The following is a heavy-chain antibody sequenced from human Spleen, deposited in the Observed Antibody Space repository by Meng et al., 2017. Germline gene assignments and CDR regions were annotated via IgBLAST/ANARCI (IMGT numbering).Heavy chain of an antibody. CDR2: INHSGST. J-gene: IGHJ4*02. CDR1: GGSFSNYY. V-gene: IGHV4-34*01. CDR3: ARGPTTMAHDFDY. D-gene: IGHD4-11*01. Sequence: QGHLRQWGAGPLRPSATPPLTCVVSGGSFSNYYGSWTRQPPGKGLEWIGEINHSGSTNYNPSLESRATISVDTSQNNLSLKLSSVTAADSAVYYCARGPTTMAHDFDYWGQGTLVTSPQ.